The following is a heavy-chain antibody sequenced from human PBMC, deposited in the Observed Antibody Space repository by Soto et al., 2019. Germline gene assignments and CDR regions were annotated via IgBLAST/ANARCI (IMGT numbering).Heavy chain of an antibody. Sequence: PGGSLRLSCVVSGFTFSDYALNWVRQAPGKGLEWVAVTSYDGSNSYYADSVKGRFTISRDNSKNTLYLQMNSLRAEDTAVYYCARVVVPATIGGYYYGVGAWGQGTTVTVSS. V-gene: IGHV3-30-3*01. CDR1: GFTFSDYA. D-gene: IGHD2-2*02. CDR3: ARVVVPATIGGYYYGVGA. CDR2: TSYDGSNS. J-gene: IGHJ6*02.